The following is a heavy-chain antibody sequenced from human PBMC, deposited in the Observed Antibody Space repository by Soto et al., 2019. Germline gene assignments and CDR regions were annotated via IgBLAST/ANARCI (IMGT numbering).Heavy chain of an antibody. CDR1: GFTFSSYW. Sequence: EVQLVESGGGLVQPGGSLTLSCAASGFTFSSYWMHWVRQAPGKGVVWVSRINPDGRGTNYADSVKGQFTISRDNAKNTLYLQMNSLSPEDTAVYYCARVGQGAWYFDLWGRGTLVTVSS. V-gene: IGHV3-74*01. D-gene: IGHD1-26*01. J-gene: IGHJ2*01. CDR2: INPDGRGT. CDR3: ARVGQGAWYFDL.